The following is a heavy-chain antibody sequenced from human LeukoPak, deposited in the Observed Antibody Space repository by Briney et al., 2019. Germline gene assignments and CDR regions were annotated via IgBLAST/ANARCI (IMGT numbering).Heavy chain of an antibody. D-gene: IGHD6-13*01. J-gene: IGHJ3*02. V-gene: IGHV4-39*01. CDR3: ARHLSWYNAFDI. CDR2: IYYSGST. CDR1: GGSISSGDYY. Sequence: SQTLSLTCTVSGGSISSGDYYWSWIRQPPGKGLEWIGSIYYSGSTYYNPSLKSRVTISVDTSKNQFSLKLSSVTAADTAVYYCARHLSWYNAFDIWGQGTMVTVSS.